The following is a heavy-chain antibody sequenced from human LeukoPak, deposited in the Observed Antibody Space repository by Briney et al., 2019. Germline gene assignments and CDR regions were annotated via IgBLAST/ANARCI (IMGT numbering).Heavy chain of an antibody. CDR1: GGSVSSYY. Sequence: SETLSLTCTVSGGSVSSYYWSWIRQPPGKGLEWIGYIYYSGSTNYNPSLKSRVTISVDTSKNQFSLKLSSVTAADTAVYYCARREVVRGVTNWFDPWGQGILVTVSS. CDR2: IYYSGST. V-gene: IGHV4-59*08. J-gene: IGHJ5*02. CDR3: ARREVVRGVTNWFDP. D-gene: IGHD3-10*01.